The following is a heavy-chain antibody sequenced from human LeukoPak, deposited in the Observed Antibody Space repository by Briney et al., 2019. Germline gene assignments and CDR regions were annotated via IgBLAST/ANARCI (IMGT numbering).Heavy chain of an antibody. CDR2: IGSYKGNT. V-gene: IGHV1-18*01. CDR3: AREMDIAVAVDY. CDR1: GYTFTCCG. D-gene: IGHD6-19*01. J-gene: IGHJ4*02. Sequence: ASVKVSCKAAGYTFTCCGICRVRQARGQGLEWMGWIGSYKGNTNYAQQLQGRVTMTTDTSTSTAYPELRSLRSDDTAVYYCAREMDIAVAVDYWGQGTLVTVSS.